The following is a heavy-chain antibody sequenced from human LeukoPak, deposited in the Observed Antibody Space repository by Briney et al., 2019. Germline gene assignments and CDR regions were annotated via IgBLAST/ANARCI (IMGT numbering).Heavy chain of an antibody. D-gene: IGHD5-12*01. CDR3: AKGPAVDIVATIGAYFDY. Sequence: GGSLRLSCAASGFTFSSYAMSWVRQAPGKGLEWVSTLSGSGGGTYYADSVKGRFTISRDNSKNTVYLQMNSLRAEDTAVYYCAKGPAVDIVATIGAYFDYWGQGTLVTVSS. CDR2: LSGSGGGT. CDR1: GFTFSSYA. J-gene: IGHJ4*02. V-gene: IGHV3-23*01.